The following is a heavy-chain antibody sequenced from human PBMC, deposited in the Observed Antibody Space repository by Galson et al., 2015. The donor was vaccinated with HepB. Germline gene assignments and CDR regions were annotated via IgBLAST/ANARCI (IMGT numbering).Heavy chain of an antibody. V-gene: IGHV3-30*04. D-gene: IGHD6-13*01. CDR1: GFTFSSYA. Sequence: SLRLSCAASGFTFSSYAIHWVRQAPGKGLEWVALISYDEYNKYYTDSVKGRFTISRDNSKSTVYLQMNSLRDEDTAVYFCARRGWYSSSWYGDDTFDIWGQGTMVTVSS. CDR3: ARRGWYSSSWYGDDTFDI. CDR2: ISYDEYNK. J-gene: IGHJ3*02.